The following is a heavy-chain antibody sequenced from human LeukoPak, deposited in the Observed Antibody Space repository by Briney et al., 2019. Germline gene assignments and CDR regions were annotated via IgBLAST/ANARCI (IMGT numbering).Heavy chain of an antibody. CDR2: TIPIFGTA. J-gene: IGHJ4*02. D-gene: IGHD6-13*01. V-gene: IGHV1-69*06. Sequence: SVTFSSTASASTFSSYAISCARQATGQGLDWIAATIPIFGTANYAQKFQGRVTITADKSTSTAYMELSSLRSEDTAVYYCAREGAGYSSSWLFDYWGQGTLVTVSS. CDR1: ASTFSSYA. CDR3: AREGAGYSSSWLFDY.